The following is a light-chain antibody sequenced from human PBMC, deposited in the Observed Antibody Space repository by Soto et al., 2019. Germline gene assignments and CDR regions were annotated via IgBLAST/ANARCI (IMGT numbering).Light chain of an antibody. CDR2: DAS. Sequence: EIVLTQSPGTLSLSPGDRATLSCRASQSVTSSYLAWFQQKPGQAPRLLIYDASSRATGIPDRFSGSGSGTDFTLTISRLEPEDFAVYSCHQYGSSPLTFGQGTKLEIK. V-gene: IGKV3-20*01. J-gene: IGKJ2*01. CDR1: QSVTSSY. CDR3: HQYGSSPLT.